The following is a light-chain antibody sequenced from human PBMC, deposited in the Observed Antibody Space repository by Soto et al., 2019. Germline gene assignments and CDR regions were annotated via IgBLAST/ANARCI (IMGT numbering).Light chain of an antibody. V-gene: IGKV1-39*01. CDR1: QAIHSY. CDR3: QQRET. Sequence: DLQMTQSPSSLSASVGDRVTITCRASQAIHSYLNWYQQKPGKAPNLLIFATSTLQSGVPSRLSGSGSGTDFTLTISSLQPEDFATYYCQQRETFGPGTKVDIK. CDR2: ATS. J-gene: IGKJ3*01.